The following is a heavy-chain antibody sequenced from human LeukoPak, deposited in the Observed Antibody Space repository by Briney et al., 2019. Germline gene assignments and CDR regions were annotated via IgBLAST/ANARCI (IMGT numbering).Heavy chain of an antibody. CDR3: ARGAPISLWFGGDNWFDP. V-gene: IGHV4-34*01. Sequence: SSETLSLTCAVYGGSFSGYYWSWIRQPPGKGLEWIGEINHSGSTNYNPSLKSRVTISVDTSKNQFSLKLSSVTAADTAVYYCARGAPISLWFGGDNWFDPWGQGTLVTVSS. D-gene: IGHD3-10*01. CDR1: GGSFSGYY. CDR2: INHSGST. J-gene: IGHJ5*02.